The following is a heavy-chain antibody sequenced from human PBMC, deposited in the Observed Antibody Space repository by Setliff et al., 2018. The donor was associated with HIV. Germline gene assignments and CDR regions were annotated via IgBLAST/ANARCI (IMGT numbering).Heavy chain of an antibody. Sequence: ASVKVSCKASGYTFIDYAISWVRQAPGQGLEWMGWIRAYNGNTKYGQKFQGSVTMTIDTSTSTVYMELRSLTSDDTALYYCARGGPPRVATLYWFDPWGQGTLITVSS. CDR3: ARGGPPRVATLYWFDP. D-gene: IGHD2-15*01. V-gene: IGHV1-18*01. CDR2: IRAYNGNT. CDR1: GYTFIDYA. J-gene: IGHJ5*02.